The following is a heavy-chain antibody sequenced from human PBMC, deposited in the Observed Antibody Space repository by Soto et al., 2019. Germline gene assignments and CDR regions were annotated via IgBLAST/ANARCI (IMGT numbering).Heavy chain of an antibody. V-gene: IGHV4-31*03. Sequence: PSETLSLTCFVSGYSITAGGYYWSWIRHHPGKGLEWIGSFYSSGSIIYNPSLRSRVSISGDTSSNQFSMSLTSVTAADTARYYCARMYSSGSGWFHPWGQGTRGTGS. D-gene: IGHD6-19*01. CDR2: FYSSGSI. J-gene: IGHJ5*02. CDR3: ARMYSSGSGWFHP. CDR1: GYSITAGGYY.